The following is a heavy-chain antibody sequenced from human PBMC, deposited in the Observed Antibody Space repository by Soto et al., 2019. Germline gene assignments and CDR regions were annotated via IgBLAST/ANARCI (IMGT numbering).Heavy chain of an antibody. D-gene: IGHD2-15*01. V-gene: IGHV2-5*02. CDR1: GFSLSTSAEG. CDR3: THKGGRGAGMDV. CDR2: IYWDDDK. Sequence: QITLKESGPMLVKPTQTLTLTCTFSGFSLSTSAEGVGWIRQPPGKALEWLALIYWDDDKRYSPSLKSRLTIXKXXSKNQVVLTMTNMDPVDTAIYYCTHKGGRGAGMDVWGHGTTVTVSS. J-gene: IGHJ6*02.